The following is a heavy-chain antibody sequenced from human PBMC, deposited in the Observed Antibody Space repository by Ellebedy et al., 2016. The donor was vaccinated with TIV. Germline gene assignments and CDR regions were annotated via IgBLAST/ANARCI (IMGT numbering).Heavy chain of an antibody. Sequence: PGGSLRLSCAASGFTFSMYAMSWVRQAPGKGLEWVAAVIASGGDTYYADSVKGRFTISRDNSKNTLHLQMNSLRAEDTAVYYCAKETVVRQDWFDPWGQGTLVTVSS. CDR1: GFTFSMYA. V-gene: IGHV3-23*01. CDR3: AKETVVRQDWFDP. CDR2: VIASGGDT. D-gene: IGHD4-23*01. J-gene: IGHJ5*02.